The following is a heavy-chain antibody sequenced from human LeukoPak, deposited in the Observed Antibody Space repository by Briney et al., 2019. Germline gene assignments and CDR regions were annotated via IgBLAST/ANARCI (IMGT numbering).Heavy chain of an antibody. V-gene: IGHV1-69*13. CDR3: ARELRFLEWFQYYYMDV. J-gene: IGHJ6*03. CDR1: GGTFSSYA. CDR2: IIPIFGTA. Sequence: GASVKVSCKASGGTFSSYAISWVRQAPGQGLEWMGGIIPIFGTANYAQKFQGRVTITADESTSTAYMELSSLRSEDTAVYYCARELRFLEWFQYYYMDVWGKGTTVTVSS. D-gene: IGHD3-3*01.